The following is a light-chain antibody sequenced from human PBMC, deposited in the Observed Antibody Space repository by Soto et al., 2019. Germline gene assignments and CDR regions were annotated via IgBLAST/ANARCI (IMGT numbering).Light chain of an antibody. J-gene: IGKJ2*01. V-gene: IGKV3-11*01. CDR3: QQFGSSIPHT. Sequence: EIVLTQSPATLSLSAGERATLSCRASQSVVTYLAWYQHKPGQAPRLLIYDASNRATGIPARFSGSGSGTDFTLSISSLEPEDFAVYYCQQFGSSIPHTFGQGTKLEIK. CDR2: DAS. CDR1: QSVVTY.